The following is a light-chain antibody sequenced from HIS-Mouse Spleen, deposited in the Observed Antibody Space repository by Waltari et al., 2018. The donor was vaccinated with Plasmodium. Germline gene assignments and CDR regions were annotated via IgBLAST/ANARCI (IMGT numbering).Light chain of an antibody. CDR2: AAS. J-gene: IGKJ1*01. V-gene: IGKV1-39*01. CDR3: QQNYNTWT. CDR1: QSISSY. Sequence: DIQMTQSPSSLSASVGDRVTITCRANQSISSYLNWYQQKPGKAPKLLIYAASSLQSGVPSRVSGSGSGTDFTLTISSLQPEDFATYYCQQNYNTWTFGQGTKVEIK.